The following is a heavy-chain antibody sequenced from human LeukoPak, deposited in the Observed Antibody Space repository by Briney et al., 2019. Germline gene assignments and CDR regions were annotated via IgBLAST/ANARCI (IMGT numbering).Heavy chain of an antibody. CDR2: VRSSGSTI. CDR3: ARADCSSTSCYEFDY. J-gene: IGHJ4*02. CDR1: GFTFSDYY. V-gene: IGHV3-11*04. Sequence: GESLRLSCAASGFTFSDYYMSWIRQAPGKGLEWVSYVRSSGSTIYYADSVKGRFTISRDNAKNSLYLQMNSLRAEDTAVYYCARADCSSTSCYEFDYWGQGTLVTVSS. D-gene: IGHD2-2*01.